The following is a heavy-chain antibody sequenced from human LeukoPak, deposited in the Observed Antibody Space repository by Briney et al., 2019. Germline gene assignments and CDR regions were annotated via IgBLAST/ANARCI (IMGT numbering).Heavy chain of an antibody. CDR2: IYYSGST. CDR1: GGSISSYY. Sequence: PSETLSLTCTVSGGSISSYYWSWIRQPPGKGLEWIGYIYYSGSTNYNPSLKSRVTISVDTSKNQLSLKLSSVTAADTAVYYCARTQDTYCGGDCFTFDYWGQGTLVTVSS. V-gene: IGHV4-59*01. D-gene: IGHD2-21*02. J-gene: IGHJ4*02. CDR3: ARTQDTYCGGDCFTFDY.